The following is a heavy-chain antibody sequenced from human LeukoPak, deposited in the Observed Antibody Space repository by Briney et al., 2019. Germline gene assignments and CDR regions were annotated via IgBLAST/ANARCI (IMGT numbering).Heavy chain of an antibody. CDR1: GGSISSGDYY. CDR3: ARDRRDSYFDY. V-gene: IGHV4-30-4*01. CDR2: IYYSGST. J-gene: IGHJ4*02. Sequence: SETLSLTCTVSGGSISSGDYYWSWIRQPPGKGLEWIGYIYYSGSTYYNPSLKSRVTISVDTSKNQFSLKLSSATAADTAVYYCARDRRDSYFDYWGQGTLVTVSS.